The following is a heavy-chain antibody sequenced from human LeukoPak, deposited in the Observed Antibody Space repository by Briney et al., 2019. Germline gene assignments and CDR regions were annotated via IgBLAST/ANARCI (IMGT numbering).Heavy chain of an antibody. CDR2: ISGSGGST. Sequence: PGGSLRLPCAASGFTFSIYAMSCARQAPGKGGEYVSAISGSGGSTYYADSVKGRFTISRDNSKNTLYLQMNSRRAEVTAVYYCAKNYGDYQGDYFDYWGEGTLVTVPS. D-gene: IGHD4-17*01. V-gene: IGHV3-23*01. J-gene: IGHJ4*02. CDR1: GFTFSIYA. CDR3: AKNYGDYQGDYFDY.